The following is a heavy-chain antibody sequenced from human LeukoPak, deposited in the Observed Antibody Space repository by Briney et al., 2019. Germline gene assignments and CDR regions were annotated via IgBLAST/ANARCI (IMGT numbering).Heavy chain of an antibody. D-gene: IGHD4-17*01. J-gene: IGHJ6*02. Sequence: ASVKVSCKASGYTFSSYDINWVRQATGQGLEWMGWMNPNIGNTGYAQKFQGRFTMTRDTSITTAYMELSSLRSEDTAVYYCARGLARLRGYYAMDVWGQGTTVTVSS. V-gene: IGHV1-8*01. CDR1: GYTFSSYD. CDR2: MNPNIGNT. CDR3: ARGLARLRGYYAMDV.